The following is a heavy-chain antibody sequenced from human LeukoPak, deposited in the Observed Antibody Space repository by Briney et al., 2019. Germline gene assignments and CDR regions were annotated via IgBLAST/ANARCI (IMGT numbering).Heavy chain of an antibody. CDR1: GGTFSSYA. CDR2: IIPIFGTA. J-gene: IGHJ4*02. Sequence: SVKVSCTASGGTFSSYAISWVRQAPGQGLEWMGGIIPIFGTANYAQKFQGRVTITADESTSTAYMELSSLRSEDTAVYYCALGQSAVAGVDYWGQGTLVTVSS. D-gene: IGHD6-19*01. CDR3: ALGQSAVAGVDY. V-gene: IGHV1-69*13.